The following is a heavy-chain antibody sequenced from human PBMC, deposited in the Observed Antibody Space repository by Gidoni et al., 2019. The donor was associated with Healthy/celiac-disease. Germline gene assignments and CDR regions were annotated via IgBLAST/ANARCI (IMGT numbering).Heavy chain of an antibody. D-gene: IGHD4-4*01. V-gene: IGHV3-72*01. CDR2: TRNKANSYTT. CDR1: GFTFRDHY. CDR3: ARDSVLDSNYGRYYYYGMDV. Sequence: EVQLVASGVGLVQPGGSLSLSCAASGFTFRDHYMDCVRQAPGKGPEWGGRTRNKANSYTTEDAASVKGRLNISRDDSKNSLYLQMNSLKTEDTAVYYCARDSVLDSNYGRYYYYGMDVWGQGTTVTVSS. J-gene: IGHJ6*02.